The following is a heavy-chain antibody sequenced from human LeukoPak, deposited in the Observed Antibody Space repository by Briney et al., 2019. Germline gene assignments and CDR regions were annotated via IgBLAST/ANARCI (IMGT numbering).Heavy chain of an antibody. CDR3: AVNIVVVPASSFDY. CDR2: IYHSGST. CDR1: GYSISSGYY. D-gene: IGHD2-2*01. J-gene: IGHJ4*02. Sequence: SETLSLTCAVSGYSISSGYYWGWIRQPPRKGLEWIGSIYHSGSTYYNPSLKSRVTISVDTSKNQFSLKLSSVTAADTAVYYCAVNIVVVPASSFDYWGQGTLVTVSS. V-gene: IGHV4-38-2*01.